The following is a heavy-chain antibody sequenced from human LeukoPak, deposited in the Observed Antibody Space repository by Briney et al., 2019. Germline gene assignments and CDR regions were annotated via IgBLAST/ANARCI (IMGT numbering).Heavy chain of an antibody. CDR2: IWYDGSNK. D-gene: IGHD2-2*02. CDR3: AKDRCSSTSCYTFDY. J-gene: IGHJ4*02. V-gene: IGHV3-33*06. Sequence: GGSLRLSCAASGFTFSNAWMSWVRQAPGKGLEWVAVIWYDGSNKYYADSVKGRFTISRDNSKNTLYLQMNSLRAEDTAVYYCAKDRCSSTSCYTFDYWGQGTLVTVSS. CDR1: GFTFSNAW.